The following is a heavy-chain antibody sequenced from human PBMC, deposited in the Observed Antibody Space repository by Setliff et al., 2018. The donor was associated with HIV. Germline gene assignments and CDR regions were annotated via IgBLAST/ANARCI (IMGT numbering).Heavy chain of an antibody. CDR3: ARGVGRPDLATHFDF. D-gene: IGHD6-6*01. CDR1: GDSISTSSYY. J-gene: IGHJ4*02. CDR2: IYYSGNT. Sequence: SETLSLTCSVSGDSISTSSYYWGWIRQPPGKGLEWIGSIYYSGNTYCKPSLKSRITISVDTSKNQFSLKLNSVTAADTAVYYCARGVGRPDLATHFDFWGQGTLVTVSS. V-gene: IGHV4-39*01.